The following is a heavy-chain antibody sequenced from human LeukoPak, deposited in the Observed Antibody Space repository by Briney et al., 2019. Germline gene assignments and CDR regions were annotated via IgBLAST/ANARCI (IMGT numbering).Heavy chain of an antibody. J-gene: IGHJ5*02. CDR1: GYSFTSYW. Sequence: GESLKISCKGSGYSFTSYWISWVRQMPGKGLEWMGRIDPSDSYTNYSPSFQGHVTISADKSISTAYLQWSCLKASDTAMYYCARHPTNWFDPWGQGTLVTVSS. CDR3: ARHPTNWFDP. V-gene: IGHV5-10-1*01. CDR2: IDPSDSYT.